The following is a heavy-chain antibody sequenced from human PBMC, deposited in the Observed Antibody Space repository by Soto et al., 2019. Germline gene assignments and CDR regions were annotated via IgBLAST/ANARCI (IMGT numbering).Heavy chain of an antibody. CDR1: GFTFSSYS. J-gene: IGHJ4*02. V-gene: IGHV3-48*04. CDR3: VKGTNSRLYYFES. Sequence: PGGSLRLSCTASGFTFSSYSMNWVRQAPGKGLEWVSYIFSSSNGIYYADSVKGRFTISRDNAKNSLYLQMNSLRAEDTALYYCVKGTNSRLYYFESWGQGTLVTVSS. D-gene: IGHD3-22*01. CDR2: IFSSSNGI.